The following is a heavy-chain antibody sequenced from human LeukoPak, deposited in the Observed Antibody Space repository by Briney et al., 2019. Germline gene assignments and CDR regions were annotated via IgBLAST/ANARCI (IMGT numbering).Heavy chain of an antibody. CDR3: ASQTWMQLWFY. J-gene: IGHJ4*02. Sequence: SETLSLTCTVSGGSISSSSYYWGWIRQPPGKGLEWIGSIYYSGSTYYNPSLKSRVTISVDTSKNQFSLKLSSVTAADTAVYYCASQTWMQLWFYWGQGTLVTVSS. CDR1: GGSISSSSYY. CDR2: IYYSGST. D-gene: IGHD5-18*01. V-gene: IGHV4-39*01.